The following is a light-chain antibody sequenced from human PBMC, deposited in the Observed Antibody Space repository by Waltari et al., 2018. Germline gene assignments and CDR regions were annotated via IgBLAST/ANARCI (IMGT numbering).Light chain of an antibody. J-gene: IGLJ2*01. CDR1: SSDVGGYKY. Sequence: HSALTQPASVSGSPGQSITISCTGTSSDVGGYKYVSWYQQHPGKAPKLLIYHVSKRRPGVHNRFSGSKYGNTASLTISGLQAEDEADYYCSSYISSDTLELFGGGTSLTVL. CDR3: SSYISSDTLEL. V-gene: IGLV2-14*03. CDR2: HVS.